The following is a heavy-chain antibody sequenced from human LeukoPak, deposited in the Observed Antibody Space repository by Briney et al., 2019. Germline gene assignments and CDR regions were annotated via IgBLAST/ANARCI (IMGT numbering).Heavy chain of an antibody. J-gene: IGHJ6*03. CDR3: ARSGGYYFYMDV. CDR2: ISTYSGTT. Sequence: ASVKVSCKASGYTFTSYGITWVRQAPGQGLEWMGWISTYSGTTNYAHNLQGRLTMTTDTSTSTAYMELRNLKSDDTAVYYCARSGGYYFYMDVWGKGTTVTVSS. CDR1: GYTFTSYG. V-gene: IGHV1-18*01. D-gene: IGHD1-26*01.